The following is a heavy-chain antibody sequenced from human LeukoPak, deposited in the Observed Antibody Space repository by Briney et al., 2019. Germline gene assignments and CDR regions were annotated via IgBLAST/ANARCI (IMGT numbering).Heavy chain of an antibody. CDR3: AATMVRGNTLDY. Sequence: GASVKVSCKACRGTFRHYAISWVRQAPGQGREWMGRIIPIFGTANYPQKFQGRVTITTNESTSTAYMELSSLRSEDTAVYYCAATMVRGNTLDYWGQGNLVTVSS. D-gene: IGHD3-10*01. V-gene: IGHV1-69*05. J-gene: IGHJ4*02. CDR2: IIPIFGTA. CDR1: RGTFRHYA.